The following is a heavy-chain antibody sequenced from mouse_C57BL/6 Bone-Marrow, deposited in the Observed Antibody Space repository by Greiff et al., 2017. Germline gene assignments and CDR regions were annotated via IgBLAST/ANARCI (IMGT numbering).Heavy chain of an antibody. V-gene: IGHV1-69*01. J-gene: IGHJ4*01. CDR2: IDPSDSYT. CDR1: GYTFTSYW. Sequence: QVQLQQPGAELVMPGASVKLSCKASGYTFTSYWMHWVKQRPGQGLEWIGEIDPSDSYTNYNQKFKGKSTLTVDKSSSTAYMQLSSLTSEDSAVYYCARPYCYGSSRYAMDYWGQGTSVTVSS. CDR3: ARPYCYGSSRYAMDY. D-gene: IGHD1-1*01.